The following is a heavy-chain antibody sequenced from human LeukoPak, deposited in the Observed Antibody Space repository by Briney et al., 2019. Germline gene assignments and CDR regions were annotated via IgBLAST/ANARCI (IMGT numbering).Heavy chain of an antibody. Sequence: ASVNVPCKASGYTFTSYYMHWVRQAPGQGLEWMGIINPSGGSTSYAQKFQGRVTMTRDTSTSTVYMELSSLRSEDTAVYYCARGGQGDYGGNPSYYYYYGMDVWGQGTTVTVSS. CDR1: GYTFTSYY. V-gene: IGHV1-46*01. CDR2: INPSGGST. CDR3: ARGGQGDYGGNPSYYYYYGMDV. J-gene: IGHJ6*02. D-gene: IGHD4-23*01.